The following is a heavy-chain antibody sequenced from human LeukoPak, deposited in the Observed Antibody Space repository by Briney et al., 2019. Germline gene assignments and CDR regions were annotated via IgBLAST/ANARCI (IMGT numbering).Heavy chain of an antibody. CDR3: ASSGPTGYYFQGAFDI. CDR2: MNPNSGNT. Sequence: ASVKVSCKASGYTFTNYDINWVRQATGQGLEWMGWMNPNSGNTGYAQKFQGRVTMTRNTSITTAYMELSSLRSEDTAVYYCASSGPTGYYFQGAFDIWGQGTMVTISS. J-gene: IGHJ3*02. CDR1: GYTFTNYD. V-gene: IGHV1-8*01. D-gene: IGHD3-9*01.